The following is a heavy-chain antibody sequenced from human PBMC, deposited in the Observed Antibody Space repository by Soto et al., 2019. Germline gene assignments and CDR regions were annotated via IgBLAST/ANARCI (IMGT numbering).Heavy chain of an antibody. CDR3: TRLEGHSFGLAY. D-gene: IGHD5-18*01. V-gene: IGHV3-73*02. CDR2: ITNKANSYAT. CDR1: GFTLSGSA. J-gene: IGHJ4*02. Sequence: EVQLVESGGGLVQPGGSLKLSCAASGFTLSGSAVHWVRQASGKGLEWVGRITNKANSYATAYAASVKGRFTISRDDSKNTADLQMDSLKTEDTAVYYCTRLEGHSFGLAYWGQGTLVTVSS.